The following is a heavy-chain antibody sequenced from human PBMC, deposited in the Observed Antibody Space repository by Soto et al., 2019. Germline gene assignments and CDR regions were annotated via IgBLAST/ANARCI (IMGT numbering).Heavy chain of an antibody. CDR1: GFTFSSYG. V-gene: IGHV3-30*18. CDR3: ANDLIAAAGTSPRGHGMDV. D-gene: IGHD6-13*01. Sequence: QVQLVESGGGVVQPGRSLRLSCAASGFTFSSYGMHWVRQAPGKGLEWVAVISYDGSNKYYADSVKGRFTISRDNSKNTLYLQMNSLRAEDTAVYYCANDLIAAAGTSPRGHGMDVWGQGTTVTVSS. CDR2: ISYDGSNK. J-gene: IGHJ6*02.